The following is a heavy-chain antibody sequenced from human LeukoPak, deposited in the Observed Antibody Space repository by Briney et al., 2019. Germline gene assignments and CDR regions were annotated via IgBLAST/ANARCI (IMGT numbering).Heavy chain of an antibody. CDR2: IYYSGST. CDR1: GGPISSYY. V-gene: IGHV4-59*12. D-gene: IGHD5-18*01. J-gene: IGHJ6*02. CDR3: ARGRGYSYGYHYYYYYGMDV. Sequence: PSETLSLTCTVSGGPISSYYWSWIRQPPGKGLEWIGYIYYSGSTNYNPSLKSRVTISVDTSKNQFSLKLSSVTAADTAVYYCARGRGYSYGYHYYYYYGMDVWGQGTTVTVSS.